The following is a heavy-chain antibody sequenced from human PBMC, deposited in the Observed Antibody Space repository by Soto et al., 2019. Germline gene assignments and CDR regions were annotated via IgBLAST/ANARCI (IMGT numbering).Heavy chain of an antibody. J-gene: IGHJ5*02. Sequence: SETLSLTCAVSGGSISSSNWWSWVRQPPGKGLEWIGEIYHSGSTNYNQSLKSRVTISVDKSKNQFSLKLSSVTAADTAVYYCARETYGDYVGYFDPWGQGIQVTVSS. CDR1: GGSISSSNW. CDR2: IYHSGST. V-gene: IGHV4-4*02. D-gene: IGHD4-17*01. CDR3: ARETYGDYVGYFDP.